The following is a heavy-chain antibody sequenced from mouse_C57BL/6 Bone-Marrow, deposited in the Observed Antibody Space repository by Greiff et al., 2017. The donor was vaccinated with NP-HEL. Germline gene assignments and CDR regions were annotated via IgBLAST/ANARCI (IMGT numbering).Heavy chain of an antibody. D-gene: IGHD1-1*01. CDR2: IYPRSGNT. J-gene: IGHJ2*01. V-gene: IGHV1-81*01. CDR3: ARWDTTVVEGDYFDY. Sequence: VQLQQPGAELARPGASVKLSCKASGYTFTSYGISWVKQRTGQGLEWIGEIYPRSGNTYYNEKFKGKATLTADKSSSTAYMELRSLTSEDSAVYFCARWDTTVVEGDYFDYWGQGTTLTVSS. CDR1: GYTFTSYG.